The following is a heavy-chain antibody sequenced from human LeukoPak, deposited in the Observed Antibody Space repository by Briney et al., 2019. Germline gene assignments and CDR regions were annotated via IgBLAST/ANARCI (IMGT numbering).Heavy chain of an antibody. CDR3: ARDLGVKDSSGYHPFDY. CDR1: GGTFSSYA. CDR2: IIPILGIA. Sequence: GSSVKASCKASGGTFSSYAISWVRQAPGRGLEWMGRIIPILGIANYAHKFQGRVTITADKSTSTAYMELSSLRSEDTAVYYCARDLGVKDSSGYHPFDYWGQGTLVTVSS. J-gene: IGHJ4*02. V-gene: IGHV1-69*04. D-gene: IGHD3-22*01.